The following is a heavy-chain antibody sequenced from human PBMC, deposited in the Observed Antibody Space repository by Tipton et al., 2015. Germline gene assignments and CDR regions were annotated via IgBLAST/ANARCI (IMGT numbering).Heavy chain of an antibody. CDR2: IFTSGTT. Sequence: TLSLTCSISAGSISTYYWSWIRQPAGKGLEWIGRIFTSGTTNYNPSLKSRVAFSVDASKNQFSLELKSVTAADTAMYYCARGDVAAAGTFDFWGQGTLVTVSS. J-gene: IGHJ4*02. V-gene: IGHV4-4*07. CDR1: AGSISTYY. D-gene: IGHD2-15*01. CDR3: ARGDVAAAGTFDF.